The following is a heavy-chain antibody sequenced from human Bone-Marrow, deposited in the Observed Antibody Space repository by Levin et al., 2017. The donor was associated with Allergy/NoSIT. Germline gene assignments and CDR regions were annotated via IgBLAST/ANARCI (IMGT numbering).Heavy chain of an antibody. J-gene: IGHJ4*02. V-gene: IGHV3-74*01. Sequence: TGESLKISCAASGFTFSNYWMHWVRQAPGKGLVWVSRMNSDATTTNYADSVRGRFTISRDNAKNTLYLQMNSLRAEDTAVYYCARGGRVGSRMYYFDNWGQGTLVTVSS. CDR3: ARGGRVGSRMYYFDN. D-gene: IGHD1-26*01. CDR2: MNSDATTT. CDR1: GFTFSNYW.